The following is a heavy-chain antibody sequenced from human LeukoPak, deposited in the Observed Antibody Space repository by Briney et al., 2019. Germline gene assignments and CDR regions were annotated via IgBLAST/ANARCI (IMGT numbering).Heavy chain of an antibody. V-gene: IGHV3-33*01. CDR3: ARMDDGVVVAAALDY. Sequence: PGGSLRLSCAASGFTISSYGMHWVRQAPGKGLEWVAVIWYDGSNKYYADSVKGRFTISRDNSKNTLYLQMNSLRAEDTAVYYCARMDDGVVVAAALDYWGQGTLVTVSS. CDR2: IWYDGSNK. CDR1: GFTISSYG. J-gene: IGHJ4*02. D-gene: IGHD2-15*01.